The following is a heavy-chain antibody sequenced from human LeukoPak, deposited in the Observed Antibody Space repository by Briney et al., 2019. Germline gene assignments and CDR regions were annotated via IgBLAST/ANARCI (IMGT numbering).Heavy chain of an antibody. Sequence: PSETLSLTCTVSGGSISSYYWSWIRQPPGKGLEWIGYIYYSGSTNYNPSLKSRVTISVDTSMNQFSLKLSSVTAADTAVYYCARGAVVPAAILYFDYWGQGTLVTVSS. J-gene: IGHJ4*02. CDR3: ARGAVVPAAILYFDY. V-gene: IGHV4-59*01. CDR2: IYYSGST. D-gene: IGHD2-2*01. CDR1: GGSISSYY.